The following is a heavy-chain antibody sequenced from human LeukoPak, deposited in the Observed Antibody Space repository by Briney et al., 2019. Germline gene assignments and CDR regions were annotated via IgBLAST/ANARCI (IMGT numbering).Heavy chain of an antibody. V-gene: IGHV3-21*06. CDR1: GIPFSNYT. D-gene: IGHD3-22*01. CDR3: ARVNSALVVSSEGSWAGSLGFDH. J-gene: IGHJ4*02. CDR2: ISGSSRYI. Sequence: GGSLRLSCAASGIPFSNYTLTWVRQAPGKGLVWVSSISGSSRYIHYSDSVRGRFSISRDNAKDSVYLQMDSQTADDTAVYYCARVNSALVVSSEGSWAGSLGFDHWGQGILVIVSS.